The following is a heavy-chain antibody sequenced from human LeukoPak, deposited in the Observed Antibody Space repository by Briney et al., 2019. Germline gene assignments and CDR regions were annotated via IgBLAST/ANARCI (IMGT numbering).Heavy chain of an antibody. J-gene: IGHJ4*02. Sequence: GGSLRLSCAASGFTFSSYWMSWVRQAPGKGLEWVANIKQDGSEKYYVDSVKGRFTISRDNSKNTLFLQMNSLKTEDTAVYYCAKDRSSKGSGSLYFDYWGQGTLVTVSS. D-gene: IGHD3-10*01. V-gene: IGHV3-7*03. CDR2: IKQDGSEK. CDR1: GFTFSSYW. CDR3: AKDRSSKGSGSLYFDY.